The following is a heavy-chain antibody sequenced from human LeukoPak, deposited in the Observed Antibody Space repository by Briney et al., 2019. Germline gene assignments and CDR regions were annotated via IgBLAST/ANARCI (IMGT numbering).Heavy chain of an antibody. J-gene: IGHJ3*02. V-gene: IGHV4-30-2*01. Sequence: SQTLSLTCAVSGGSLSSGGYSWSWIRQPPGKGLEWIGYIYHSGSTYYNPSLKSRVTISVDRSKNQFSLKLSSVTAADTAVYYCASQTLWFGDAFDIWGQGTMVTVSS. CDR1: GGSLSSGGYS. CDR2: IYHSGST. D-gene: IGHD3-10*01. CDR3: ASQTLWFGDAFDI.